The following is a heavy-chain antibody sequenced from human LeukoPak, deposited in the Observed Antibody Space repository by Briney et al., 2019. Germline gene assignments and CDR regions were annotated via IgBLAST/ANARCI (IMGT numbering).Heavy chain of an antibody. D-gene: IGHD3-22*01. V-gene: IGHV1-69*04. J-gene: IGHJ4*02. CDR1: GGTFSSYA. CDR3: ARDGLFRGYDSSGYYSSY. Sequence: SVKVSCEASGGTFSSYAISWVRQAPGQGLEWMGRIIPIFGIANYAQKFQGRVTITADKSTSTAYMELSSLRSEDTAVYYCARDGLFRGYDSSGYYSSYWGQGTLVTVSS. CDR2: IIPIFGIA.